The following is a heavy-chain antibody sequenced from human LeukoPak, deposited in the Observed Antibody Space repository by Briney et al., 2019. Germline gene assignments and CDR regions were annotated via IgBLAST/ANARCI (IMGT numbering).Heavy chain of an antibody. CDR1: GFTVSSNH. Sequence: GGSLRLSCAASGFTVSSNHMSWVRQAPGKGLEWVSVINSGANTYYADSVKGRFTISRDNSKNTLYLQMNSLRAEDSAVYYCARDLAYYASGKQNYWGQGTLVTVPS. D-gene: IGHD3-10*01. CDR3: ARDLAYYASGKQNY. CDR2: INSGANT. J-gene: IGHJ4*02. V-gene: IGHV3-66*01.